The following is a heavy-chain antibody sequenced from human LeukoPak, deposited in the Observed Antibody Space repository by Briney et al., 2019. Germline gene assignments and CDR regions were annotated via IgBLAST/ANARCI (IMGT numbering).Heavy chain of an antibody. D-gene: IGHD3-22*01. V-gene: IGHV3-30*04. CDR1: GFAFSPYA. Sequence: GRSLRLSCAASGFAFSPYAMHWVRQAPGKGLEWVAVISYDGANTYYTDFVKGRFTISRDNSKNTLYLQMNSLKDEETAVYYCARDTANYSDMSGYFDYWGQGPLVTVSS. CDR2: ISYDGANT. J-gene: IGHJ4*02. CDR3: ARDTANYSDMSGYFDY.